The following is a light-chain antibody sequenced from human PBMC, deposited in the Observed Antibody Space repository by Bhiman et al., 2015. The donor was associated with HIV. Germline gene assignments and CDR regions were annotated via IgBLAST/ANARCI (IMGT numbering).Light chain of an antibody. CDR1: SSDIGSTNY. Sequence: QSALTQPPSTSGSPGQSLTISCTGTSSDIGSTNYVSWFQHHPGKAPKLMIYDVTKRPSGVSNRFSGSKSGNTATLTISGTQAMDEADYYCQAWDSKTLYVFGPGTKVTVL. CDR2: DVT. V-gene: IGLV2-8*01. J-gene: IGLJ1*01. CDR3: QAWDSKTLYV.